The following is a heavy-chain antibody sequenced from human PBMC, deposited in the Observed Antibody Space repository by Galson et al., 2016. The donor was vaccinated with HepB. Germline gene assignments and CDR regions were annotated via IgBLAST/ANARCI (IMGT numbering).Heavy chain of an antibody. CDR2: LYYPGST. V-gene: IGHV4-39*01. D-gene: IGHD6-19*01. CDR3: ATGIVVAGKMYYYYMDV. Sequence: SETLSLTCNVSGGSISGSNYYWGWIRQPPGRGLEWIGSLYYPGSTNYNPSLESRVTIYVDTSKNHLSLSLTSGTAADTAVYYCATGIVVAGKMYYYYMDVWGKGTSVTVSS. CDR1: GGSISGSNYY. J-gene: IGHJ6*03.